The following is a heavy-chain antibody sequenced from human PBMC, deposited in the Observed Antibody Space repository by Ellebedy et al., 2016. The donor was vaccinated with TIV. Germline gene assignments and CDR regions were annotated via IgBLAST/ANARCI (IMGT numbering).Heavy chain of an antibody. CDR2: IRSKANNYAT. CDR1: GFTFSDSA. J-gene: IGHJ4*02. CDR3: ALPYDGY. D-gene: IGHD3-3*01. Sequence: GGSLRLXXAASGFTFSDSAMHWVRQASGKGLEWVGRIRSKANNYATAYTESVKGRFTISRDDSKNTAFLQMNSLKIEDTAVYYCALPYDGYWGQGTLATVSS. V-gene: IGHV3-73*01.